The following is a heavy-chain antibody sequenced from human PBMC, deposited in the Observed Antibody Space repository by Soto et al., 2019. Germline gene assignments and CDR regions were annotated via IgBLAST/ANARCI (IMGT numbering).Heavy chain of an antibody. CDR3: AREVTYDFWSGYVSHYYYYYMDV. Sequence: GGSLGLSCAASGFTVSSNYMSWVRQAPGKGLEWVSVIYSGGSTYYADSVKGRFTISRDNSKNTLYLQMNSLRAEDTAVYYCAREVTYDFWSGYVSHYYYYYMDVWGKGTTVTVSS. D-gene: IGHD3-3*01. J-gene: IGHJ6*03. V-gene: IGHV3-66*01. CDR1: GFTVSSNY. CDR2: IYSGGST.